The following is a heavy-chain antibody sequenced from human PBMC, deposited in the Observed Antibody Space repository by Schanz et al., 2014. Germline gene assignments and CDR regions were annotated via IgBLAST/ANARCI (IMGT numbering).Heavy chain of an antibody. CDR3: ASDGGRDGCNLAFDV. J-gene: IGHJ3*01. D-gene: IGHD2-15*01. CDR1: GFTVNTNY. V-gene: IGHV3-53*01. CDR2: MYINSGST. Sequence: EVQLVESGGGLIQPGGSLRLSCAVSGFTVNTNYMSWVRQAPGKGLEWISSMYINSGSTQYADSVKGRFIISRDSSKNTLFLQLNSLRAEATDVYSCASDGGRDGCNLAFDVWGQGTLVTVSS.